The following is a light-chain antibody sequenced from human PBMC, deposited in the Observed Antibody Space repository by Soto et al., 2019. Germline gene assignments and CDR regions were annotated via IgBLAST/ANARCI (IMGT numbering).Light chain of an antibody. J-gene: IGKJ1*01. CDR2: AVS. V-gene: IGKV3-20*01. CDR3: QHYGYPQRT. CDR1: QSGYDSY. Sequence: EIVLTQSAGTLSLSPGERANLSFRVSQSGYDSYLAWDQQKPGQPPRRLIYAVSSRGYGVPDRFSGSGSGTDFTLTISRLEPEDFAVYYCQHYGYPQRTFGQGTKVEIK.